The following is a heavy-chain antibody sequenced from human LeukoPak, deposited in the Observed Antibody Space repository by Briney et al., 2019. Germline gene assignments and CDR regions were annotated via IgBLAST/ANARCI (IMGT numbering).Heavy chain of an antibody. J-gene: IGHJ4*02. CDR1: GFTFSSYE. D-gene: IGHD4-17*01. Sequence: GGSLRLSCAASGFTFSSYEMNWVRQAPGKGLEWVSYISSSGSTIYYADSVKGRFTISRDNAKNSLYLQMNSLRAEDTAVYYCARDGSMDYGDYAEPSDYWGQGTLVTVSS. CDR2: ISSSGSTI. V-gene: IGHV3-48*03. CDR3: ARDGSMDYGDYAEPSDY.